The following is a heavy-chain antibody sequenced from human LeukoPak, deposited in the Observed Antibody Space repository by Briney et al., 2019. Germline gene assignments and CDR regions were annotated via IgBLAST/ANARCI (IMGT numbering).Heavy chain of an antibody. Sequence: GESLKISCKTSGYSFTTYWITWVRQMPGKGLEWMGIIYPGDSDTRYSPSFQGQVTISADKSISTAYLHWSSLKASDAAIYYCARPDDYGGKPAAFDIWGQGTLVTVSS. CDR3: ARPDDYGGKPAAFDI. CDR2: IYPGDSDT. CDR1: GYSFTTYW. D-gene: IGHD4-23*01. V-gene: IGHV5-51*01. J-gene: IGHJ3*02.